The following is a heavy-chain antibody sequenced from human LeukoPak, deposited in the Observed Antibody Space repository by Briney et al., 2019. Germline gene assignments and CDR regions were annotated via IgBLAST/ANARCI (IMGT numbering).Heavy chain of an antibody. Sequence: GGSLRLSCAASGFTFSSYGMSWVRQAPGMGLEWVSTITATGGTTTYYADSVKGRFTISRDNSKNTLYLQMESLRAEDTAVYSCAQWELLRGFHYWGLGTLVTVSS. CDR3: AQWELLRGFHY. CDR1: GFTFSSYG. J-gene: IGHJ4*02. D-gene: IGHD3-10*01. V-gene: IGHV3-23*01. CDR2: ITATGGTTT.